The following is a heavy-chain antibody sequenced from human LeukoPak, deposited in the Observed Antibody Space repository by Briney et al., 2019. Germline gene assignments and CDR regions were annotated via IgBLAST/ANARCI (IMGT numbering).Heavy chain of an antibody. V-gene: IGHV3-48*04. CDR1: GFTFSSYA. D-gene: IGHD6-19*01. Sequence: GGSLRLSCAASGFTFSSYAMSWVRQAPGKGLEWVSYITSSSSTIYYADSVKGRFTISRDNAKNSLSLQMNSLRAEDTAVYYCARITVDSSGWYHFDYWGQGTLVTVSS. CDR3: ARITVDSSGWYHFDY. CDR2: ITSSSSTI. J-gene: IGHJ4*02.